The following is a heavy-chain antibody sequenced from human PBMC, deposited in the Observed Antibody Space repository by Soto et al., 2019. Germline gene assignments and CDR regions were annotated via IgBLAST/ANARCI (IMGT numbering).Heavy chain of an antibody. CDR2: IRSKANSYAK. V-gene: IGHV3-73*01. Sequence: EVQLVESGGGLVQPGGSLKLSCAASGFTFSGSAMHWVRQASGKGLEWVGGIRSKANSYAKAYAASVKGRFTISRDDSKNTAYLQMNSLKTEDTAVYYCTSSRVDTTIYYYYGMDVWGQGTTVTVSS. J-gene: IGHJ6*02. CDR3: TSSRVDTTIYYYYGMDV. D-gene: IGHD2-2*01. CDR1: GFTFSGSA.